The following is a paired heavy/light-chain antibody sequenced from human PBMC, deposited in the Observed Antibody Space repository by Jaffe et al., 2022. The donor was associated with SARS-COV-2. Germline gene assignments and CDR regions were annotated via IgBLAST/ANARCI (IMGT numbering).Heavy chain of an antibody. CDR3: VKDSRVSYGAIVGDGYHWFAS. Sequence: EVQLLESGGGLVQPGGSLRLSCTASGFTFGDYAMNWVRQAPGKGLEWVSVISNSGVDAYYGDSVTGRFAISRDNSKNALYLQMNSLRVDDTAVYYCVKDSRVSYGAIVGDGYHWFASWGQGTLVAVSS. CDR2: ISNSGVDA. V-gene: IGHV3-23*01. CDR1: GFTFGDYA. D-gene: IGHD3-16*01. J-gene: IGHJ5*01.
Light chain of an antibody. J-gene: IGLJ2*01. Sequence: YEVTQPLSLSVALGQTATITCEADSIRSKNVHWYQQKPGQAPIVVLYRDQNRPSGIPDRFSGSNSKNTATLTIRSAQAGDEADYYCQVWDNRNVIFGGGTKLTVL. V-gene: IGLV3-9*01. CDR1: SIRSKN. CDR3: QVWDNRNVI. CDR2: RDQ.